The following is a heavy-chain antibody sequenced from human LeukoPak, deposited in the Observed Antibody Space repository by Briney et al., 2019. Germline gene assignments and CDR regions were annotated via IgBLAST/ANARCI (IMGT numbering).Heavy chain of an antibody. V-gene: IGHV1-18*01. Sequence: GASVKVSCKASGYTFTSYGISWVRQAPGQGLEWMGWISAYNGNTNYAQKLQGRVTMTTDTSTSTAYMELRSLRSDDTAVYYCARGHSSSWYPGNWFDPWGQGTLVTVSS. D-gene: IGHD6-13*01. J-gene: IGHJ5*02. CDR1: GYTFTSYG. CDR2: ISAYNGNT. CDR3: ARGHSSSWYPGNWFDP.